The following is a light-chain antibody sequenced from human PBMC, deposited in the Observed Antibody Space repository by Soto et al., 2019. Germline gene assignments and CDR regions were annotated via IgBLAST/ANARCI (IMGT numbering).Light chain of an antibody. J-gene: IGKJ4*01. CDR2: GAS. CDR1: QSVSSSY. CDR3: QQYGSSPLT. V-gene: IGKV3-20*01. Sequence: EVVLTQSPVTLSLSPGERANLSCRASQSVSSSYLAWYQQKPGQAPRLLIYGASSRATGIPDRFSGSGSGTDFTLTISRLEPEDFAVYYCQQYGSSPLTCGGGTKVDIK.